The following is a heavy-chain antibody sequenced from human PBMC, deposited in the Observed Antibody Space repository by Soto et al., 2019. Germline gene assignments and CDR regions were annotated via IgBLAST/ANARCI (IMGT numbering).Heavy chain of an antibody. V-gene: IGHV3-64*01. Sequence: EVQLAESGGGMVKPGGSLRLSCVASGFTFSSYDMHWVRQAPGKGLEYVSSISSNGGTTYYGNSVKGRFTISRDNSKNTLHLQMGSLRAEDMAVYYCVRRVSGNYDYWGQGTLVTVSS. CDR1: GFTFSSYD. CDR2: ISSNGGTT. J-gene: IGHJ4*02. CDR3: VRRVSGNYDY. D-gene: IGHD1-7*01.